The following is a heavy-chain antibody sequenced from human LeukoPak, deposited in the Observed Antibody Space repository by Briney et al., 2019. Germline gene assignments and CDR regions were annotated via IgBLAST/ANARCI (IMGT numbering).Heavy chain of an antibody. CDR1: GFTFNNYA. CDR2: ISAGGGTT. J-gene: IGHJ4*02. V-gene: IGHV3-23*01. D-gene: IGHD6-19*01. Sequence: PGGSLRLSCAASGFTFNNYAMSWVRQAPGKGLEWVSAISAGGGTTYYADSVKGRFTISRGNSKNPLYVQMNSLRAEDTAVYYCAKDVSQWLVRLDYWGQGVLVTVSS. CDR3: AKDVSQWLVRLDY.